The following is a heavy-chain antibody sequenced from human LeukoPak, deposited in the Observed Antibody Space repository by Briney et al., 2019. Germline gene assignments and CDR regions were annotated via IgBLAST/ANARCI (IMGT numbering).Heavy chain of an antibody. J-gene: IGHJ4*02. Sequence: GASVKVSCKASGGTFSSYAISWVRQAPGQGLEWMGRIIPILGIANYAQKFQGRVTITADKSTSTAYMELSSLRSEDTAVYYCARDLNYYDSSGYLDWGQGTLVTVSS. CDR3: ARDLNYYDSSGYLD. V-gene: IGHV1-69*04. CDR2: IIPILGIA. D-gene: IGHD3-22*01. CDR1: GGTFSSYA.